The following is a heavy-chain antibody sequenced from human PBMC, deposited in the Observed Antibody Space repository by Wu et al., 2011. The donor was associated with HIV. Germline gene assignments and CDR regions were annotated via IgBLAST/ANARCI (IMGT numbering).Heavy chain of an antibody. CDR3: ARDQTHYYDSSGYFDF. Sequence: RKFQGRVTITADESTSTAYMELSSLRSEDTAVYYCARDQTHYYDSSGYFDFWGQGTLVTVSS. V-gene: IGHV1-69*01. D-gene: IGHD3-22*01. J-gene: IGHJ4*02.